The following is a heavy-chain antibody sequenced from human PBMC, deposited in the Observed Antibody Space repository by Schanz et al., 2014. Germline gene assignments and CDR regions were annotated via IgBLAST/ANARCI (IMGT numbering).Heavy chain of an antibody. J-gene: IGHJ3*02. D-gene: IGHD2-2*01. CDR3: ARGTMPGTFDI. CDR2: FIPILDVG. Sequence: QAQLVQSGPEVKKPGSSVKVSCKASGGTFSSYTISWVRQAPGQGLEWVGRFIPILDVGNYAQQFQGRVTFTADKSTSTAYMELSSLRYEDTALYYCARGTMPGTFDIWGQGTMXTVSS. CDR1: GGTFSSYT. V-gene: IGHV1-69*02.